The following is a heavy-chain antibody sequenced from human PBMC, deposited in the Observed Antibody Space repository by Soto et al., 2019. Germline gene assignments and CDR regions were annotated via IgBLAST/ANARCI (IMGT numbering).Heavy chain of an antibody. D-gene: IGHD3-3*01. CDR3: ATGVIWIGYFTVDS. CDR2: FIPVYRTL. V-gene: IGHV1-69*13. Sequence: GASVKVSCKASGGSFGKSAINWVRQTPGQGLEWLGGFIPVYRTLNYAQKFQGRVTITADESTSTAYMTLSSLASDDTAVYYCATGVIWIGYFTVDSWGQGTRVPV. J-gene: IGHJ4*02. CDR1: GGSFGKSA.